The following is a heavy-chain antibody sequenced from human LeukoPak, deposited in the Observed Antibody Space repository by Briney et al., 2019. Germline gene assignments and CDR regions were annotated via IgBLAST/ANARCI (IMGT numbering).Heavy chain of an antibody. CDR2: IDTAGGT. D-gene: IGHD6-19*01. J-gene: IGHJ5*02. CDR1: GFTFSIYD. V-gene: IGHV3-13*01. Sequence: GGSLRLSCAASGFTFSIYDMHWVRQVPGKGLEWVSGIDTAGGTYYPDSVKGRFTMSGENAKNSLHLQMNSLRAGDTAVYYCARAVAGTHWLDPWGQGTLVTVSS. CDR3: ARAVAGTHWLDP.